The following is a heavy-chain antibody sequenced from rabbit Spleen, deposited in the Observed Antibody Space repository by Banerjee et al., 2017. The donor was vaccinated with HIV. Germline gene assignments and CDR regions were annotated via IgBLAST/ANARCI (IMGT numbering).Heavy chain of an antibody. CDR2: IDPVFGVS. D-gene: IGHD2-1*01. CDR3: ARGSAAMTMVITGFYFNL. CDR1: GFDFRGYY. J-gene: IGHJ4*01. Sequence: QLVESGGGLVQPGGSLKLSCKASGFDFRGYYMSWVRQAPGTGLEWIGYIDPVFGVSYYASWVNGRFTISSHDAQNTLYLQLNSLTVADTATYFCARGSAAMTMVITGFYFNLWGPGTLVTVS. V-gene: IGHV1S7*01.